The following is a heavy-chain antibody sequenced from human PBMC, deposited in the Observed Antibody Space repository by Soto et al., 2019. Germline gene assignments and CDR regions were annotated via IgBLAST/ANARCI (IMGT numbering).Heavy chain of an antibody. CDR2: INPSGGST. Sequence: ASVKVSCKASGYTFTSYYMHWVRQAPGQGLEWMGIINPSGGSTSYAQKFQGRVTMTRDTSTSTVYMELSSLRSEDTAVYYCARDRRPYSSGASYFDYWGQGTLVTVSS. CDR1: GYTFTSYY. D-gene: IGHD6-19*01. CDR3: ARDRRPYSSGASYFDY. J-gene: IGHJ4*02. V-gene: IGHV1-46*01.